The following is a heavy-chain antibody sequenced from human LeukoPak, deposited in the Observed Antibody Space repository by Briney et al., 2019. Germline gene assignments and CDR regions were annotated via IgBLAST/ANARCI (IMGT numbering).Heavy chain of an antibody. Sequence: GGSLRLSCAASGFTFSSYAMSWVRQAPGKGLEWVSAISGSGGSTYYADSVKGRFTISRDNSKNTLYLQMNSLRAEDTAVYYCAKDALLRYFDWLSPTDYWGQGTLVTVSS. D-gene: IGHD3-9*01. V-gene: IGHV3-23*01. CDR2: ISGSGGST. CDR3: AKDALLRYFDWLSPTDY. CDR1: GFTFSSYA. J-gene: IGHJ4*02.